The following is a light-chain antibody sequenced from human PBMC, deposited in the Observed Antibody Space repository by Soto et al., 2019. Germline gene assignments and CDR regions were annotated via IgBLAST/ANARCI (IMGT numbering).Light chain of an antibody. Sequence: DIQMTQSPSSLSASVGGRVRMTCRATQGISTYLACYQQKPGKAPKLLIYDASTLESGVPSRFSGSGSGTEFTLSISSLQADDFASYYCQHYMSYPWTFGRGTKVDIK. CDR2: DAS. J-gene: IGKJ1*01. CDR3: QHYMSYPWT. CDR1: QGISTY. V-gene: IGKV1-16*01.